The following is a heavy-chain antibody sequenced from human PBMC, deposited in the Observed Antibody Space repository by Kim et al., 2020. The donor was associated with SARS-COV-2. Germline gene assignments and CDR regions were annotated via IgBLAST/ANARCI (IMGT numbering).Heavy chain of an antibody. CDR1: GLTFSSYG. D-gene: IGHD1-26*01. CDR2: ISYDGSNK. Sequence: GGSLRLSCAASGLTFSSYGMHWVRQAPGKGLEWVAVISYDGSNKYYADSVKGRFTISRDNSKNTLYLQMNSLRAEDTAVYYCARVSGSYYGGVNYFDYWGQGTLVTVSS. J-gene: IGHJ4*02. V-gene: IGHV3-33*05. CDR3: ARVSGSYYGGVNYFDY.